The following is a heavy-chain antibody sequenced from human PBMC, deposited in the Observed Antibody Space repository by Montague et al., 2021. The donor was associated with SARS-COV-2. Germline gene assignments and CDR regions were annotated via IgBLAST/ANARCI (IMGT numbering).Heavy chain of an antibody. J-gene: IGHJ4*02. Sequence: SETLSLTCAVSGGSISSSNWWSWVRQPPGKGLEWIGEIYHSGSTXYNPSLKSQVTISVDKSKNQFSLKLISVTAAETAVYYCASRGAGWFGSNPERFDYWGQGTLVTVSS. CDR1: GGSISSSNW. V-gene: IGHV4-4*02. CDR3: ASRGAGWFGSNPERFDY. CDR2: IYHSGST. D-gene: IGHD3-10*01.